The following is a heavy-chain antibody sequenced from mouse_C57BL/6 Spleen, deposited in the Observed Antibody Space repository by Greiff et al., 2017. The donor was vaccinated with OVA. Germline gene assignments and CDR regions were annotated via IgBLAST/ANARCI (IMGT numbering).Heavy chain of an antibody. Sequence: QVQLQQSGPELVQPGASVKISCKASGYAFSSSWMNWVKQRPGKGLEWIGRIYTGDGDTTYNGKFKGKATLTADKSSSTAYMQRSILTAEDSAVNFCARTTVVAPFDYWGQGTTLTVSS. D-gene: IGHD1-1*01. V-gene: IGHV1-82*01. CDR3: ARTTVVAPFDY. CDR1: GYAFSSSW. J-gene: IGHJ2*01. CDR2: IYTGDGDT.